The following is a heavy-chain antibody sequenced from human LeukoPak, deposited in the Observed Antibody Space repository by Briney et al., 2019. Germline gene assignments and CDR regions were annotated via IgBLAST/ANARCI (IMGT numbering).Heavy chain of an antibody. V-gene: IGHV3-23*01. CDR1: GFTVSSNY. Sequence: GGSLRLSCAASGFTVSSNYMSWVRQAPGKGLEWVSALSGSGGTTYSADSVKGRFTISRDNSKNTLYLQMNSLRAEDTAVYYCAKGHPGDAYYCYYGMDVWGQGTTVPVSS. CDR3: AKGHPGDAYYCYYGMDV. D-gene: IGHD1-26*01. CDR2: LSGSGGTT. J-gene: IGHJ6*02.